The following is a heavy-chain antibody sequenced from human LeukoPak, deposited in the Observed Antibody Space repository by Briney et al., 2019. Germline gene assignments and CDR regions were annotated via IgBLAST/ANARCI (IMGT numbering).Heavy chain of an antibody. V-gene: IGHV3-15*01. CDR1: GFTFSNAW. D-gene: IGHD3-3*01. CDR2: IKSKTDGGTT. Sequence: GGPLRLSCAASGFTFSNAWMSWVRQAPGKGLEWVGRIKSKTDGGTTDYAAPVKGRFTISRDDSKNTLYLQMNSLKTEDTAVYYCTTDPNPILRRVNWFDPWGQGTLVTVSS. CDR3: TTDPNPILRRVNWFDP. J-gene: IGHJ5*02.